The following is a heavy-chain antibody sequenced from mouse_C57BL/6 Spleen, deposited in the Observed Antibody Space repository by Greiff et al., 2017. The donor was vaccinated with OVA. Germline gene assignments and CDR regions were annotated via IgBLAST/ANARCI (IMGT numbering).Heavy chain of an antibody. J-gene: IGHJ1*03. CDR2: IHPNSGST. CDR1: GYTFTSYW. V-gene: IGHV1-64*01. Sequence: VQLQQPGAELVKPGASVKLSCKASGYTFTSYWMHWVKQRPGQGLEWIGMIHPNSGSTNYNEKFKSKATLTVDKSSSTAYMQLSSLTSEDAAVYYCARWDYYGPSYWSFDVWGTGTTVTVSS. D-gene: IGHD1-1*01. CDR3: ARWDYYGPSYWSFDV.